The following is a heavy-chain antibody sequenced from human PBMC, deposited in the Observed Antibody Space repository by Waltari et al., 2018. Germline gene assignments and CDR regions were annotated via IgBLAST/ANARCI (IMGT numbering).Heavy chain of an antibody. CDR2: IIPILGIA. CDR3: ATEMATTSGAFDI. Sequence: QVQLVQSGAEVKKPGSSVKVSCKASGGTFRSYALSWVRQAPGQGLEWMGGIIPILGIANYAQKFQGRVTITADESTSTAYMELSSLRSEDTAVYYCATEMATTSGAFDIWGQGTMVTVSS. V-gene: IGHV1-69*04. CDR1: GGTFRSYA. D-gene: IGHD5-12*01. J-gene: IGHJ3*02.